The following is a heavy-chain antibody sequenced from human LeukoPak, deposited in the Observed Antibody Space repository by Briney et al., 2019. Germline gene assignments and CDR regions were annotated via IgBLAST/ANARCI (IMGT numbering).Heavy chain of an antibody. Sequence: GGSLRPSWVGAGFTFSSYTMTWVRQAPGKGLEWVSAIGGRGGSTYYADSVKGRFTITRDNSKNTLYMQMDSLRAEDTAVYYCAKEGGAWGQGTLVTVSS. CDR2: IGGRGGST. CDR1: GFTFSSYT. V-gene: IGHV3-23*01. J-gene: IGHJ5*02. D-gene: IGHD3-16*01. CDR3: AKEGGA.